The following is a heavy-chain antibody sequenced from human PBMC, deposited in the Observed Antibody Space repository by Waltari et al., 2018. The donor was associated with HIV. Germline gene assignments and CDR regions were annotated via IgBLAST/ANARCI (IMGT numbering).Heavy chain of an antibody. CDR1: GGSFSGYF. D-gene: IGHD6-13*01. CDR2: INHSGST. V-gene: IGHV4-34*01. CDR3: ARQQMATRSPPSY. J-gene: IGHJ4*02. Sequence: QVQLQQWGAGLLKPSETLSLTCAVLGGSFSGYFWTWIRQPPGKGLEWIGEINHSGSTNYNPSLKSRVTISVDTSKNQFSLKLSSVTAADTAVYYCARQQMATRSPPSYWGQGTLVTVS.